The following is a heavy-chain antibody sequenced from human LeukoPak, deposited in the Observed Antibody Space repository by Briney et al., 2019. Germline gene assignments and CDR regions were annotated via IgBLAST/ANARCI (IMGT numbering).Heavy chain of an antibody. Sequence: SETLSLTCTVAGGSISSYYWSWIRQPPGKGLEWIGYIYYSGSTNYNPSLKGRVTISVDTSKNQFSLKLSSVTAADTAVYYCARGIIPFRKPFDYWGQGTLVTVSS. V-gene: IGHV4-59*01. CDR2: IYYSGST. CDR3: ARGIIPFRKPFDY. D-gene: IGHD2-15*01. CDR1: GGSISSYY. J-gene: IGHJ4*02.